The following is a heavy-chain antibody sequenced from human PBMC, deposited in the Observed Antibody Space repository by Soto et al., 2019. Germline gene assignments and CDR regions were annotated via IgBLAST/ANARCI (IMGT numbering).Heavy chain of an antibody. V-gene: IGHV3-33*06. CDR3: AKDRGRQGGFDM. J-gene: IGHJ3*02. Sequence: ESGGGEVQPGRSLRLSCVASGFTFSSYGMHWVREAPGKGLEWVAVIWYDGSKKYYAESVKGRFTISRDNSKNTLFLQMNSLRVEDTAMYYCAKDRGRQGGFDMWGQGRVVTVSS. CDR2: IWYDGSKK. D-gene: IGHD3-10*01. CDR1: GFTFSSYG.